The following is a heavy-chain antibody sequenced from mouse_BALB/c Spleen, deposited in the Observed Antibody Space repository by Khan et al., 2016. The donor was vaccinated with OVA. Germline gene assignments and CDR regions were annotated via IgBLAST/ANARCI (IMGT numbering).Heavy chain of an antibody. Sequence: EVHLQQSGPELMKPGASVKISCKASGYSFTNYYIHWVIQSHGKSLEWLGYIDPFSGGNTYNQNFKGTATLPADNYPRTAYIHLSNLTSEDSAVYYWTRHCFVAWVTYWGQGTLVTVSA. V-gene: IGHV1S135*01. CDR2: IDPFSGGN. CDR1: GYSFTNYY. J-gene: IGHJ3*01. CDR3: TRHCFVAWVTY.